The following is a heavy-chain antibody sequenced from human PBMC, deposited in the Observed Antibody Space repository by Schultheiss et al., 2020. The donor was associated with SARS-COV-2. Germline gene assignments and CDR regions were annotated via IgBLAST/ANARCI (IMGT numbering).Heavy chain of an antibody. CDR3: AKACIAVDGAEYFQH. CDR1: GFTFSSYA. CDR2: IWYDGSNK. V-gene: IGHV3-30*07. D-gene: IGHD6-19*01. Sequence: GGSLRLSCSASGFTFSSYAMHWVRQAPGKGLEWVAVIWYDGSNKYYADSVKGRFTISRDNSKNTLYLQMNSLRAEDTAVYYCAKACIAVDGAEYFQHWGQGTLVTVSS. J-gene: IGHJ1*01.